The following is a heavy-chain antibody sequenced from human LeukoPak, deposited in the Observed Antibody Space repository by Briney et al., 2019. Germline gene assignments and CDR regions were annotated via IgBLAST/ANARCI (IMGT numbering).Heavy chain of an antibody. CDR2: MNPNSGNT. J-gene: IGHJ4*02. Sequence: ASVKVSCKASGYTFTGYYMHWVRQATGQGLEWMGWMNPNSGNTGYAQKFQGRVTMTRNTSISTAYMELSSLRSEDTAIYYCARGAAGYDSSGYYIGLPDYWGQGTLVTVSS. CDR3: ARGAAGYDSSGYYIGLPDY. V-gene: IGHV1-8*02. CDR1: GYTFTGYY. D-gene: IGHD3-22*01.